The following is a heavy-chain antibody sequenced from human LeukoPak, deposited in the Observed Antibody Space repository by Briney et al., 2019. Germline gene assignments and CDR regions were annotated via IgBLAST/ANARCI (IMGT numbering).Heavy chain of an antibody. CDR1: GYTFTSYD. J-gene: IGHJ3*02. CDR3: AIGLLLWFGEDLLDAFDI. CDR2: MNPNSGNT. Sequence: GASVKVSCKASGYTFTSYDINWVRQATGQGLEWMGWMNPNSGNTGYAQKFQGRVTMTRNTSISTAYMELSSLRSEDTAVYYCAIGLLLWFGEDLLDAFDIWGQGTMVTVSS. V-gene: IGHV1-8*01. D-gene: IGHD3-10*01.